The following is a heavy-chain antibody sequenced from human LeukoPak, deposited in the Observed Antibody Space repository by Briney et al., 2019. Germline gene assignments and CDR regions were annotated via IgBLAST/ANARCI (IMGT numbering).Heavy chain of an antibody. Sequence: SVKVSCKASGGTFSSYAISWVRQAPGQGLEWMGGIIPIFGTANYAQKFQGRVTMTRDMSTSTVYMELSSLRSEDTAVYYCAWGFGTVTTGFDYWGQGTLVTVSS. V-gene: IGHV1-69*05. J-gene: IGHJ4*02. D-gene: IGHD4-17*01. CDR2: IIPIFGTA. CDR1: GGTFSSYA. CDR3: AWGFGTVTTGFDY.